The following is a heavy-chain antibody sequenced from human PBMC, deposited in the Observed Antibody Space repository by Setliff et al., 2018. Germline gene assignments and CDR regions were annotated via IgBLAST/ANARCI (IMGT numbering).Heavy chain of an antibody. Sequence: KASETLSLTCAVSGYSISSGYYWGWIRQPPGKGLEWIGSIYHSGSTYYNPSLKSRVTISVDTSKNQFSLKLSSVTAADMAVYYCARQLCSAGSCYPTTFAYWGQGTLVTSPQ. CDR1: GYSISSGYY. CDR2: IYHSGST. CDR3: ARQLCSAGSCYPTTFAY. J-gene: IGHJ4*02. V-gene: IGHV4-38-2*01. D-gene: IGHD2-15*01.